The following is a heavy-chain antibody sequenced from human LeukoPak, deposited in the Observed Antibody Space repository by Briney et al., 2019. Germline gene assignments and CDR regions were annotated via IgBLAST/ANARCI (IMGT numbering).Heavy chain of an antibody. CDR3: ARDRDSSGWYRIDY. V-gene: IGHV3-53*01. J-gene: IGHJ4*02. Sequence: GGSLRLSCAASGFTVSSNYMSWVRQAPGKGLEWASVIYSGGSTYYADSVKGRFTISRDNAKNSLYLQMNSLRAEDTAVYYCARDRDSSGWYRIDYWGQGTLVTVS. D-gene: IGHD6-19*01. CDR2: IYSGGST. CDR1: GFTVSSNY.